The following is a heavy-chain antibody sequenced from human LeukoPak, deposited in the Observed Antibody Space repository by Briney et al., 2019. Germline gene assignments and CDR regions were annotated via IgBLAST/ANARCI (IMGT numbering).Heavy chain of an antibody. CDR3: AKLRGLQRFDC. D-gene: IGHD4-11*01. Sequence: GGSLRLSCAASGFTFAGYAMSWVRQAPGKGLEWVSVISTSGGNTYYADSVKGRFTISRDDSKNMLYLQMNGLRADDTAIYYCAKLRGLQRFDCWGQGTLVTVSS. CDR2: ISTSGGNT. CDR1: GFTFAGYA. V-gene: IGHV3-23*01. J-gene: IGHJ4*02.